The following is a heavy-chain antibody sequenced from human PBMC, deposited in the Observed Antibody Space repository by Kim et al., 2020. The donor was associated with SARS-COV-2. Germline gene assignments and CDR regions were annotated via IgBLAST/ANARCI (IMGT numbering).Heavy chain of an antibody. Sequence: GGSLRLSCAASGFTFSSYGMHWVRQAPGKGLEWVAVISYDGSNKYYADSVKGRFTISRDNSKNTLYLQMNSLRAEDTAVYYCAKGATPPFYYYGMDVWGQGTTVTVSS. V-gene: IGHV3-30*18. J-gene: IGHJ6*02. D-gene: IGHD5-12*01. CDR3: AKGATPPFYYYGMDV. CDR1: GFTFSSYG. CDR2: ISYDGSNK.